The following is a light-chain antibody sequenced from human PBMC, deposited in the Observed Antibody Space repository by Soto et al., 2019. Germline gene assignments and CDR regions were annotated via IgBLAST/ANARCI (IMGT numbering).Light chain of an antibody. J-gene: IGKJ1*01. CDR2: GAS. Sequence: EIVLAQSPATLSLSPGERATFACGTSQSVSSSYLAWYQQKPGQAPRLLIYGASGRATAIPDRFSGSGSGTEFTLIINRLEPEDFALYYCQHYGTSTWTFGQGTKVDIK. CDR1: QSVSSSY. V-gene: IGKV3-20*01. CDR3: QHYGTSTWT.